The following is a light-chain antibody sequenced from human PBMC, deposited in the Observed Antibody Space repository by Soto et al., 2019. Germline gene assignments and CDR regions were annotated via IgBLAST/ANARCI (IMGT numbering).Light chain of an antibody. CDR2: DAS. J-gene: IGKJ1*01. CDR1: QSVSSY. V-gene: IGKV3-11*01. CDR3: QQRYNWPT. Sequence: EIVLTQSPATLSLSPGERATLSCRASQSVSSYLAWYQQKPGQAPRLLIYDASNRATGIPARFSGNGSGSDFTLTISILEPEDFAVYYCQQRYNWPTFGQGTKVEIK.